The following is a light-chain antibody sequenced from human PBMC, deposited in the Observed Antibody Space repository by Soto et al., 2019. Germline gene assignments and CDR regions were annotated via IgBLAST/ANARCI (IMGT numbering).Light chain of an antibody. Sequence: QSVLTQPPSVSEAPRQRVTISCSGSSSNIGNNAVNWYQQLPGTAPKLLIYSNNQRPSGVPDRFSGSKSGTSASLAISGLQSEDEADYYCAAWDDSLNAWVFGGGTKLTVL. CDR2: SNN. V-gene: IGLV1-36*01. CDR1: SSNIGNNA. CDR3: AAWDDSLNAWV. J-gene: IGLJ3*02.